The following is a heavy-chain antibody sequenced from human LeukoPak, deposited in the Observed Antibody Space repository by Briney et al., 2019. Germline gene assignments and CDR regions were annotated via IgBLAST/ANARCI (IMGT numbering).Heavy chain of an antibody. D-gene: IGHD7-27*01. Sequence: GASVKVSCKASGGTFSSYAISWVRQAPGQGLEWMGGIIPIFGTANYAQKFQSRVTITADESTSTAYTELRSLRSDDTAVYYCARDPGEPNFDYWGQGTLVTVSS. V-gene: IGHV1-69*13. CDR2: IIPIFGTA. CDR1: GGTFSSYA. J-gene: IGHJ4*02. CDR3: ARDPGEPNFDY.